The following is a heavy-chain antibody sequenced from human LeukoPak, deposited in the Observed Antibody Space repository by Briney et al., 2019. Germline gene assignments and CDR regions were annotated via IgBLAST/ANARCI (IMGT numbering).Heavy chain of an antibody. V-gene: IGHV1-2*04. CDR2: INPNSGGT. J-gene: IGHJ3*02. D-gene: IGHD6-13*01. CDR1: GYTFTGYY. CDR3: ASSLYSSGWSLNSGAFDI. Sequence: ASVKVSCKASGYTFTGYYMHWVRQAPGQGLEWMGWINPNSGGTNYAQKFQGWVTMTRDTSISTAYMELSRLRSDDTAVYYCASSLYSSGWSLNSGAFDIWGQGTMVTVSS.